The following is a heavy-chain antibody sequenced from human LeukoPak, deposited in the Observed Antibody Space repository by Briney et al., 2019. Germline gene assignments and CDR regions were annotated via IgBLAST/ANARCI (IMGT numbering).Heavy chain of an antibody. Sequence: QPGGSLRLSCAASGLIFSSSWIHWVRQAPGKGLVWVSRINSDGGSTAYADSVKGRFTISRDNAKNTLYLQMNSLRAEDTAVYYCAREGQGYHDSSGYYNYFDYWGQGTLVTVSS. J-gene: IGHJ4*02. V-gene: IGHV3-74*03. CDR1: GLIFSSSW. CDR2: INSDGGST. D-gene: IGHD3-22*01. CDR3: AREGQGYHDSSGYYNYFDY.